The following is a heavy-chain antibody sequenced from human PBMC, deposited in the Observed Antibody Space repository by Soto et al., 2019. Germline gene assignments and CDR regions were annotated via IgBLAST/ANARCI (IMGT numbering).Heavy chain of an antibody. V-gene: IGHV1-46*01. Sequence: QEQLVQSGTEVKKPGASVKVSCSSSGYTFSNDYIHWVRQAPGQGLQWMGAVNAGRGSKTYSPKCQGRITMTRDTSTPTVYMELRSLTSDDTAVYFCARDYWRGPTTSPLGYWGQGTLVTVSS. D-gene: IGHD4-17*01. CDR2: VNAGRGSK. J-gene: IGHJ4*02. CDR1: GYTFSNDY. CDR3: ARDYWRGPTTSPLGY.